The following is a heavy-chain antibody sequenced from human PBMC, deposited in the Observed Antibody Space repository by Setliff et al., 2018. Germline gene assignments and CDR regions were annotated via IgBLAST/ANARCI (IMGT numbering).Heavy chain of an antibody. J-gene: IGHJ4*02. CDR3: ARGFNSWSVGADY. CDR2: MNPNSGNT. D-gene: IGHD6-13*01. V-gene: IGHV1-8*02. Sequence: ASVKVSCKVSGYTFTSYDINWVRQATGQGLEWMGRMNPNSGNTGYAQKFQGRVTTTRNTSISTAYMELSSLRSEDTAVYYCARGFNSWSVGADYWGQGTLVTVSS. CDR1: GYTFTSYD.